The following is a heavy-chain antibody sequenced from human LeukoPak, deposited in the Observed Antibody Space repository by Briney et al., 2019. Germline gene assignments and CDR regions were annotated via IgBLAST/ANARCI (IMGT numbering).Heavy chain of an antibody. CDR2: INPNSGGT. Sequence: ASVTVSCTASGYTFTGYYMHWVRQAPGQGLEWMGRINPNSGGTNYAQKFQGRVTMTRDTSISTAYMELSRLRSDDTAAYYCASGCTNGVCWGIDPWGQGTLVTVSS. CDR3: ASGCTNGVCWGIDP. D-gene: IGHD2-8*01. V-gene: IGHV1-2*06. J-gene: IGHJ5*02. CDR1: GYTFTGYY.